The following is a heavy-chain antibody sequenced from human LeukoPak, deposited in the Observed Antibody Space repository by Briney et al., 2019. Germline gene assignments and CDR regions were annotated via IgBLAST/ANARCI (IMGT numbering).Heavy chain of an antibody. D-gene: IGHD3-22*01. CDR3: TSSGVDYDDSSGYYSARGYYFDY. CDR1: GGSFSGYY. V-gene: IGHV4-34*01. Sequence: SETLSLTCAVSGGSFSGYYWSWIRQPPGKGLEWIGEINHSGSTNYNPSPNSRGTISVDTSKNQFSLTLSSVTAADTAVYYCTSSGVDYDDSSGYYSARGYYFDYWGQGTLVTVSS. J-gene: IGHJ4*02. CDR2: INHSGST.